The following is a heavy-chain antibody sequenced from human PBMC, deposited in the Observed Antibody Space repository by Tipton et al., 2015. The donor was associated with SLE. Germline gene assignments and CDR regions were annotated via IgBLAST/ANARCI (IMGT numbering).Heavy chain of an antibody. CDR1: GITFSSYW. Sequence: SLRLSCAASGITFSSYWMSWVRQAPGKGLEWVANIKQDGSEKYYVDSVKGRFTISRDNAKNSLYLQMNSLRAEDTAVYYCASPPYYGSGSYRPYWYFDLWGRDTPVTVSS. CDR3: ASPPYYGSGSYRPYWYFDL. J-gene: IGHJ2*01. V-gene: IGHV3-7*01. D-gene: IGHD3-10*01. CDR2: IKQDGSEK.